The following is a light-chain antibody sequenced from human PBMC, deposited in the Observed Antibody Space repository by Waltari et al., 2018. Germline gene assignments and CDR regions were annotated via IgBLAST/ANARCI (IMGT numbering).Light chain of an antibody. Sequence: DIVMTQSPDSLAVSLGERATIKCKSSQSVLYSSNNKNCLAWYQQKPGQPPKLPIYWASTRESGVPDRFSGSGSVTDFTLTISSLQAEDVAVYYCHQYCSSPWTFGQGTKVEI. CDR2: WAS. CDR3: HQYCSSPWT. V-gene: IGKV4-1*01. J-gene: IGKJ1*01. CDR1: QSVLYSSNNKNC.